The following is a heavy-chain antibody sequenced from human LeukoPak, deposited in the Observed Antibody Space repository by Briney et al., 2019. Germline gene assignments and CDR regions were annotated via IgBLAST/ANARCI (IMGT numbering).Heavy chain of an antibody. CDR3: ANSGSYHKYYFDY. J-gene: IGHJ4*02. CDR2: INPSGGST. D-gene: IGHD1-26*01. CDR1: GYTFTSYY. V-gene: IGHV1-46*01. Sequence: ASVKVSCKASGYTFTSYYIHWVRQAPGQGLEWAGVINPSGGSTGYAQTFQGRVTMTRDTSTSTVYMELSSLRSEDTAVYYCANSGSYHKYYFDYWGQGTLVTVSS.